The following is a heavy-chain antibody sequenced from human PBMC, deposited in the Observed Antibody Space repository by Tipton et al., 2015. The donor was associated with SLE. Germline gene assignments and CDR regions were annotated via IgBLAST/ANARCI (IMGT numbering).Heavy chain of an antibody. V-gene: IGHV3-23*01. CDR1: GFTFSSYA. CDR3: ARDLGSLDAFDI. CDR2: ISGSGGSI. J-gene: IGHJ3*02. Sequence: SLRLSCAASGFTFSSYAMSWVRQAPGKGLEWVSGISGSGGSIYYADSVKGRFTISRDNAKNSLYLQMNSLRAEDTAVYYCARDLGSLDAFDIWGQGTMVTDSS. D-gene: IGHD6-25*01.